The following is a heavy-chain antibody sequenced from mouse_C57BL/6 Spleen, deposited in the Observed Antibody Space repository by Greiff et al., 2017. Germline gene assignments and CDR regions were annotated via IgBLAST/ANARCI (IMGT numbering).Heavy chain of an antibody. CDR1: GYAFSSYW. Sequence: VQLQQSGAELVKPGASVKISCKASGYAFSSYWMNWVKQRPGKGLEWIGQIYPGDGDTNYNGKFKGKATLTADKSSSTAYMQLSSLTSEDSAVYFCARKGSTMVTGYYFDYWGQGTTLTVSS. D-gene: IGHD2-2*01. J-gene: IGHJ2*01. CDR2: IYPGDGDT. V-gene: IGHV1-80*01. CDR3: ARKGSTMVTGYYFDY.